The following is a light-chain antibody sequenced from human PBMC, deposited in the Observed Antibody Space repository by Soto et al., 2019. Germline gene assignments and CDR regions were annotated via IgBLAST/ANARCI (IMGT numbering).Light chain of an antibody. CDR1: SSDVGGYNY. CDR2: EVS. Sequence: QSALTQPASVSGSPGQSITISCTGTSSDVGGYNYVSWYQQLPGKAPKLMIFEVSNRPSGVSNRCSGSKSGNTASLTISGLQTEDEADYYCSSYTSMSTRVFGGGTKLTVL. V-gene: IGLV2-14*01. CDR3: SSYTSMSTRV. J-gene: IGLJ2*01.